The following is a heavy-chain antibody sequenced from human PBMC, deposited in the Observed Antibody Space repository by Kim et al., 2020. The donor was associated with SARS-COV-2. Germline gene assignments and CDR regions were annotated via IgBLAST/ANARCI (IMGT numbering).Heavy chain of an antibody. J-gene: IGHJ4*02. D-gene: IGHD3-16*01. Sequence: GVNTYYADSVKGRFTISRDNSKNTLYLQMNSLRAEDTAIYYCAKGGTDRGWGQGTLVTVSS. V-gene: IGHV3-23*01. CDR2: GVNT. CDR3: AKGGTDRG.